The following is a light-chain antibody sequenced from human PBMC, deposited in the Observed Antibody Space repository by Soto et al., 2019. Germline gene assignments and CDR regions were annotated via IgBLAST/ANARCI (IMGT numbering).Light chain of an antibody. CDR3: SSYTTSNTRQIV. Sequence: SVLTPPASVSGSPGQSITISCTGTSSDVGGYNYVSWYQHHPGKAPKLIIYDVTNRPSGVSNPFSGSKSGNTASLTIPGLQPEDEADYYCSSYTTSNTRQIVFGTGTKVTVL. V-gene: IGLV2-14*03. CDR1: SSDVGGYNY. CDR2: DVT. J-gene: IGLJ1*01.